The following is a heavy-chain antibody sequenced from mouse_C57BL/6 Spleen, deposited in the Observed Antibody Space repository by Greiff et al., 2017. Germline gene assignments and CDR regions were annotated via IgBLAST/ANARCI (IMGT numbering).Heavy chain of an antibody. CDR1: GYTFTSYW. D-gene: IGHD1-1*01. CDR3: ARRGLITVYAMDY. CDR2: IDPSDSYT. J-gene: IGHJ4*01. Sequence: QVQLQQPGAELVMPGASVKLSCKASGYTFTSYWMHWVKQRPGQGLEWIGEIDPSDSYTNYNQKFKGKSTLTVDKSSSTAYMQLSSLTSEDSAVYYCARRGLITVYAMDYWGQGTSVTVSS. V-gene: IGHV1-69*01.